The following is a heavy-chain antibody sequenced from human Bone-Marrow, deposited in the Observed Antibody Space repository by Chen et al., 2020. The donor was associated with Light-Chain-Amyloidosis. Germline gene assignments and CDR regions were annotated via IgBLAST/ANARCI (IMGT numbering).Heavy chain of an antibody. V-gene: IGHV3-53*02. CDR1: GFSVTSTY. Sequence: EVQLVETGGGLIQPGGSLRLSCAASGFSVTSTYMIWVRQAPGKGLEWVSLIYAGGYTSYADSVKGRFTISRDKSENTVYLQMNSLRAEDTAVYYCAKVMHGAHDGFDFWGQGTMGIVSS. CDR2: IYAGGYT. J-gene: IGHJ3*01. D-gene: IGHD4-17*01. CDR3: AKVMHGAHDGFDF.